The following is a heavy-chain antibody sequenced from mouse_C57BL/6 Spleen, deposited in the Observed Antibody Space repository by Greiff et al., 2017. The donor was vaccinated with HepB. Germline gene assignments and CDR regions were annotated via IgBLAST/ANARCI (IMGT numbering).Heavy chain of an antibody. CDR1: GYTFTSYW. V-gene: IGHV1-64*01. D-gene: IGHD2-4*01. CDR3: TRAAYDYGYAMDY. CDR2: IHPNSGST. Sequence: QVQLQQPGAELVKPGASVKLSCKASGYTFTSYWMHWVKQRPGQGLEWIGMIHPNSGSTNYNEKFKSKATLTVDKSSSTAYMQLSSLTSEDSAVYCCTRAAYDYGYAMDYWGQGTSVTVSS. J-gene: IGHJ4*01.